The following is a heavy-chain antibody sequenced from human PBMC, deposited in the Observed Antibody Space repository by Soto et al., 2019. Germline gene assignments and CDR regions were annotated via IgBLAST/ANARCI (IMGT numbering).Heavy chain of an antibody. CDR1: GYTFTSYY. CDR2: INPSCGRT. J-gene: IGHJ4*01. Sequence: QVQLVQSGAEVKKPGASVKVSCKASGYTFTSYYMHWVRQAPGQGLEWMGIINPSCGRTSYGQKFQGRVTMTRDTSKSTGYMDLSSLRSEDTAVYYCARDFFGSQAPYDYWGQGTMVTVSS. CDR3: ARDFFGSQAPYDY. V-gene: IGHV1-46*03. D-gene: IGHD3-3*01.